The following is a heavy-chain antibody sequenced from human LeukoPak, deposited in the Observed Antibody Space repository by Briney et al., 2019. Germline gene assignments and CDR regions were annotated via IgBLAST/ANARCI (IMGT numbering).Heavy chain of an antibody. CDR3: ATAVVGAPTGDYYYYGMDV. Sequence: ASVKVSCKVSGYTLTELSMHWVRQAPGKGLEWMGGFDPEDGETIYAQKFQGRVTLTEDTSTDTAYMELSSLRSEDTAVYYCATAVVGAPTGDYYYYGMDVWGQGTTVTVSS. D-gene: IGHD1-26*01. CDR1: GYTLTELS. V-gene: IGHV1-24*01. CDR2: FDPEDGET. J-gene: IGHJ6*02.